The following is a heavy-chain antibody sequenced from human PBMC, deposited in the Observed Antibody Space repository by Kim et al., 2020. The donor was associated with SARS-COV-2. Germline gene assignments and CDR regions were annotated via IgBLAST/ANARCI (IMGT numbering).Heavy chain of an antibody. Sequence: GGSLRLSCAASGFTFDTYTMNWVRQAPGKGLEWVSSISSSSTYIYYADSLRGRFTISRDNAKTSLYLQMNSLRAEDTAVYYCARSQQLGTYTIDVWGQGTTVTVSS. J-gene: IGHJ6*02. CDR3: ARSQQLGTYTIDV. V-gene: IGHV3-21*01. CDR2: ISSSSTYI. CDR1: GFTFDTYT. D-gene: IGHD6-13*01.